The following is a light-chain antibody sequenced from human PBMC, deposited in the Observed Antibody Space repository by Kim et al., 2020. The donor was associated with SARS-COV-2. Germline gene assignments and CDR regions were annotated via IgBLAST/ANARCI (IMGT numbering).Light chain of an antibody. V-gene: IGKV3-20*01. J-gene: IGKJ2*01. CDR1: QSIRSTY. CDR2: GAS. CDR3: QQYGRSPPYT. Sequence: SPFPLSLSPGERATLSCRASQSIRSTYSAWYQQKPGQAPRLVIYGASSRPTGIPDRFSGSGSGTDFTLTISRLKPEDFAVYYCQQYGRSPPYTFGQGTKLEI.